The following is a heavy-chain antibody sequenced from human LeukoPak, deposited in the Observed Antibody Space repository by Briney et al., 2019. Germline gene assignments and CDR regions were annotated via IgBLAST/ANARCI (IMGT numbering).Heavy chain of an antibody. Sequence: GGSLRFSCAASGFTVSSYGMTWVRLAPGKGLEWVSAFSATDGSAQYAESVKGRFTISRDNSKNSLYLQMNSLRDEDTAVYYCAKARIAAAGTGAFDVGGQGTMVTVSS. CDR3: AKARIAAAGTGAFDV. CDR2: FSATDGSA. V-gene: IGHV3-23*01. D-gene: IGHD6-13*01. CDR1: GFTVSSYG. J-gene: IGHJ3*01.